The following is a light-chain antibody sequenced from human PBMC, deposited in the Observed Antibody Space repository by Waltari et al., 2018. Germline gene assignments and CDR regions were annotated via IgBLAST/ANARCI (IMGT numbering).Light chain of an antibody. V-gene: IGKV1-9*01. J-gene: IGKJ4*01. Sequence: DIQLTQSPSFLSASVGDRVTFTCRASRDIRNYLAWYQQKSGKAPKLLIFAASTLQSGVPLRFSGSGSGTEFTLTISSMQPEDLATYSCQQPPGTFGGGTKVEIK. CDR2: AAS. CDR1: RDIRNY. CDR3: QQPPGT.